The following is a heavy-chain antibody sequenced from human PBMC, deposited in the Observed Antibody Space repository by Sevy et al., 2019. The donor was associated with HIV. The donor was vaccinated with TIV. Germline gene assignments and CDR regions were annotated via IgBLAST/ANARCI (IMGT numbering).Heavy chain of an antibody. V-gene: IGHV3-7*01. Sequence: GGSLRLSCAASGFTFSPYWMTWVRQAPGKGLEWVANIRPDGSDKYYVDSVKGRFTISRDNAKNSPYLQMNSLRADETVMYYCARGVGLDCWGQGALVTVSS. CDR3: ARGVGLDC. J-gene: IGHJ4*02. CDR2: IRPDGSDK. D-gene: IGHD1-26*01. CDR1: GFTFSPYW.